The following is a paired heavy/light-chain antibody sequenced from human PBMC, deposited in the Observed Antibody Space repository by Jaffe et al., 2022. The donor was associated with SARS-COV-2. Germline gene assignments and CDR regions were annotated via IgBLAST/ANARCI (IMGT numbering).Light chain of an antibody. CDR1: SGPSNYA. V-gene: IGLV4-69*01. CDR2: LNSDGSH. J-gene: IGLJ2*01. CDR3: QTWGTGTVV. Sequence: QLVLTQSPSASAPLGASVNLTCTLSSGPSNYAIAWHQQQPEKGPRYLMKLNSDGSHSKGDGIPDRFSGSSSGTERYLTISSLQSEDEADYYCQTWGTGTVVFGGGTKLTVL.
Heavy chain of an antibody. Sequence: EVQLVESGGGLVKPGGSLRLSCAASGFTFSTCSMNWVRQAPGKGLEWVSSISSSSSYIYYADSLKGRFTISRDYAKNSLYLQMNGLRAEDTAVYYCVRGLGVVVPAPFDFWGQGTLVTVSS. CDR1: GFTFSTCS. CDR2: ISSSSSYI. D-gene: IGHD2-21*02. V-gene: IGHV3-21*01. J-gene: IGHJ4*02. CDR3: VRGLGVVVPAPFDF.